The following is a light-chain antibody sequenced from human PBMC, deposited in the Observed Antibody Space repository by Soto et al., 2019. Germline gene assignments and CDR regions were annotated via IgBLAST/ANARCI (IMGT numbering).Light chain of an antibody. V-gene: IGKV3-20*01. CDR1: QSVSSSY. Sequence: EIVLTQSPATLSLSPGERATLSCRASQSVSSSYLAWYQQKPGQAPRLLIYGASNRATGIQDRFSGSGSGTDFTLTISRLEPEDFAVYYCQQYGSSGTCGQGTKVDIK. CDR3: QQYGSSGT. CDR2: GAS. J-gene: IGKJ1*01.